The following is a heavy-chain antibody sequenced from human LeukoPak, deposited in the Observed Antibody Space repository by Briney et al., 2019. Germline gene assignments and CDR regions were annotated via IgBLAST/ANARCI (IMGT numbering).Heavy chain of an antibody. CDR1: RFTFSSYA. V-gene: IGHV3-23*01. CDR3: KMVRGVSKYYFDY. J-gene: IGHJ4*02. D-gene: IGHD3-10*01. Sequence: GGSLRLSCAASRFTFSSYAMSWVRQAPGKGLEWVSAISGSGGSTYYADSVKGRFTISRDNSKNTLYLQMNSLRAEDTAVYYCKMVRGVSKYYFDYWGQGTLVTVSS. CDR2: ISGSGGST.